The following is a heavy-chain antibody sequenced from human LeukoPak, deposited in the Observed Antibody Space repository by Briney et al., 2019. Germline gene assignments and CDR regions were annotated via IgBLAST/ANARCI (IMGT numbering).Heavy chain of an antibody. CDR1: GGSISSSSYY. CDR2: IYYSGST. Sequence: PSETLSLTCTVSGGSISSSSYYWGWIRQPPGKGLEWIGSIYYSGSTYYNPSLKSRVTISVDTSKNQFSLKLSSVTAADTAVYYCARAGGYCSSTSCTQADYYYYYMDVWGKGTTVTVSS. D-gene: IGHD2-2*01. V-gene: IGHV4-39*07. CDR3: ARAGGYCSSTSCTQADYYYYYMDV. J-gene: IGHJ6*03.